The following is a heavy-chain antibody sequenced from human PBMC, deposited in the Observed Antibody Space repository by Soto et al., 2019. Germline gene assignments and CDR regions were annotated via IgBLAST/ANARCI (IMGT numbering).Heavy chain of an antibody. Sequence: QVQIVQSGAEVKKPGASVKVSCKAPGYTFRGYSMHWVRQAPGQRLEWMGWIFIGNGDTKYSQNFQVRVTMTRDTSAATVYMELSNLTSEDTAVYYCARDRTRSLFPKYWYFDLWGRGTLVTV. V-gene: IGHV1-3*04. J-gene: IGHJ2*01. CDR3: ARDRTRSLFPKYWYFDL. CDR1: GYTFRGYS. CDR2: IFIGNGDT.